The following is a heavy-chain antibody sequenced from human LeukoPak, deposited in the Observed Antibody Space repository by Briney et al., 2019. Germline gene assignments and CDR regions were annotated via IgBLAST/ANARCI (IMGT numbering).Heavy chain of an antibody. CDR2: IIPIFGTA. J-gene: IGHJ3*02. CDR3: ARTMIEVVITMDHAFDI. V-gene: IGHV1-69*13. Sequence: SVKVSCKASGGTFSSYAISWVRQAPGQGLEWMGGIIPIFGTANYAQKFQGRVTITADESTSTAYMELSSLRSEDTAVYYCARTMIEVVITMDHAFDIWGQGTMVTVSS. D-gene: IGHD3-22*01. CDR1: GGTFSSYA.